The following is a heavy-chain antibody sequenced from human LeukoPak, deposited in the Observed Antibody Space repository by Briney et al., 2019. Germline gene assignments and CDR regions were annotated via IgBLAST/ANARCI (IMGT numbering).Heavy chain of an antibody. CDR3: ARTYGDYASYYYYYYMDV. V-gene: IGHV3-66*02. CDR2: IYSGGST. CDR1: GFTVSSNY. D-gene: IGHD4-17*01. J-gene: IGHJ6*03. Sequence: GGSLRLSCAAPGFTVSSNYMSWVRQAPGKGLEWVSVIYSGGSTYYADSVKGRFTISRDNSKNTLYLQMNSLRAEDTAVYYCARTYGDYASYYYYYYMDVWGKGTTVTVSS.